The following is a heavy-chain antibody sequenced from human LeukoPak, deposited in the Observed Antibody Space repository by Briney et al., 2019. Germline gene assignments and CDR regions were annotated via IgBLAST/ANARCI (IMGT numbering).Heavy chain of an antibody. Sequence: PGGSLRLSCAASGFTFSSYRMNWVRQAPGKGLEWVSSISSRSSYIYYADSVKGRFTISRDNAKNSLYLQMNSLRAEDTAVYYCARDPSGDINYYMDVWGKGTTVTVSS. CDR1: GFTFSSYR. CDR2: ISSRSSYI. J-gene: IGHJ6*03. V-gene: IGHV3-21*01. D-gene: IGHD5-12*01. CDR3: ARDPSGDINYYMDV.